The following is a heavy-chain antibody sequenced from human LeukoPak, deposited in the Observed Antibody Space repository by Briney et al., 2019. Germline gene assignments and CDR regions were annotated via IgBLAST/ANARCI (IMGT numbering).Heavy chain of an antibody. D-gene: IGHD2-8*01. V-gene: IGHV3-49*04. CDR3: TRELGYCTNGVCYRAYYFDY. Sequence: PGGSLRLSCTASGFTFGDYAMSWVRQAPGKGLEWVSFIRSKAHGGTTEYAASVKGRFTISRDDSKGIAFLQMNSLKTEDTAVYYCTRELGYCTNGVCYRAYYFDYWGQGTLVTVSS. CDR1: GFTFGDYA. J-gene: IGHJ4*02. CDR2: IRSKAHGGTT.